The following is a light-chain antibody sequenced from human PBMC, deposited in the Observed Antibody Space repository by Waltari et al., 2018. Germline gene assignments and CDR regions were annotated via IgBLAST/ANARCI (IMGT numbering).Light chain of an antibody. CDR3: TSYTASSTLV. J-gene: IGLJ3*02. Sequence: QSALIQPASVSGSPGQSITISCTGTSSDVGGYHFVSWYQHHPGKAPKRLIYEVRDRPSGVSSRFFGSKTGNRASLTISGLLPEDEADYFCTSYTASSTLVFGGGTKVTVL. CDR2: EVR. CDR1: SSDVGGYHF. V-gene: IGLV2-14*01.